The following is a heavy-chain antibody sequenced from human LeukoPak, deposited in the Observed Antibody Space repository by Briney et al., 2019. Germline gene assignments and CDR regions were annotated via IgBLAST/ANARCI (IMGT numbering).Heavy chain of an antibody. CDR1: SGSISTSNYY. CDR2: IFYSGNT. D-gene: IGHD5-18*01. V-gene: IGHV4-39*07. J-gene: IGHJ5*02. CDR3: ARHSFVRYSYGFRWFDP. Sequence: PSETLSLTCTVSSGSISTSNYYWGWVRQPPGKALEWIGNIFYSGNTYYSPSLKSRVTISLDTSRNQFSLKLNSVTAADTAVYYCARHSFVRYSYGFRWFDPWGQGTLVTVSS.